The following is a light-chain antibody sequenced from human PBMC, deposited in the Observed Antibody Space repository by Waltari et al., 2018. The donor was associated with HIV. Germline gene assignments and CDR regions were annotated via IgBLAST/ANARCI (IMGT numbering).Light chain of an antibody. CDR2: GAS. Sequence: EIVMTQSPATLSVSPGERATVSCTASQSVSSNVAWYQQKPGQAPRLLIYGASTRATGIPARFSGSASGTEFTLTISSLQSEDFAVYYCQQNHDWPPTTFGQGTRLEIK. CDR1: QSVSSN. CDR3: QQNHDWPPTT. J-gene: IGKJ5*01. V-gene: IGKV3-15*01.